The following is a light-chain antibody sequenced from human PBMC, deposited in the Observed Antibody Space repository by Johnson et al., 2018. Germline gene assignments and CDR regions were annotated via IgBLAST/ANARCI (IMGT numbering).Light chain of an antibody. V-gene: IGLV1-51*02. Sequence: SVLTQPPSVSAAPGQKVTISCSGSSSNIGNNYVSWYQQLPGTAPKLLIYENNKRPSGIPDRFSGSKSGTSATLGITGLQTGDEADYYCGTLDSSLSAGNGFGTGTKVTVL. CDR1: SSNIGNNY. CDR2: ENN. CDR3: GTLDSSLSAGNG. J-gene: IGLJ1*01.